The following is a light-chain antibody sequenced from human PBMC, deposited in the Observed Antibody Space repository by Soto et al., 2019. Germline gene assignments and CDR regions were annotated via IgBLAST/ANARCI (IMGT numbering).Light chain of an antibody. Sequence: DIQMTQSPSTLSGSVADIVTTTCRASQTISSWLAWYQQKPGKAPKLLIYKASTLKSGVPSRFSGSGSGTGFTLTISSLQPEDCATYYCLQDYNYPWTFGQGTKVDIK. CDR3: LQDYNYPWT. CDR1: QTISSW. V-gene: IGKV1-5*03. J-gene: IGKJ1*01. CDR2: KAS.